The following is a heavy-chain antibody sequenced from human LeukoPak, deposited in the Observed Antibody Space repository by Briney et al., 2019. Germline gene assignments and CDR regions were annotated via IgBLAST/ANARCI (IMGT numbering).Heavy chain of an antibody. CDR3: ARDRVQIRIVGSRDAFDI. D-gene: IGHD1-26*01. J-gene: IGHJ3*02. Sequence: GGSLSLFCAASGFTFSVYGMLWVRQAPGKRLEWVAVLWYDGSNIYYADSVKGRFNISRDNSKNTLYLQMNSLRAEDTAVYYCARDRVQIRIVGSRDAFDIWGQGTMVTVSS. CDR1: GFTFSVYG. CDR2: LWYDGSNI. V-gene: IGHV3-33*01.